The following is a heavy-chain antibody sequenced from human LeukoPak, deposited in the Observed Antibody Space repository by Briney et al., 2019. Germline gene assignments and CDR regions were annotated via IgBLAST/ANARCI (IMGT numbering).Heavy chain of an antibody. CDR2: IYSGGST. CDR1: GFTVSSNY. Sequence: GGSLRLSCAASGFTVSSNYMSWVRQAPGKGLEWVSVIYSGGSTYYADSVKGRFTISRDNSKNSLYLQMNSLRTEDTALYYCAKDWGAYYDSSGFYSGDFDYWGQGTLVSVSS. D-gene: IGHD3-22*01. J-gene: IGHJ4*02. CDR3: AKDWGAYYDSSGFYSGDFDY. V-gene: IGHV3-53*05.